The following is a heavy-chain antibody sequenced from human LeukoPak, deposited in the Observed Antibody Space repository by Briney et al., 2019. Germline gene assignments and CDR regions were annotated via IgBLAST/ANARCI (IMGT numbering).Heavy chain of an antibody. J-gene: IGHJ4*02. D-gene: IGHD2-8*01. CDR2: IYSGGDT. Sequence: GGSLRLSCAASGFTVSSNYMSWVRQAPGKGLEWVSVIYSGGDTYYADSVKGRFTISRDNAKNSLYLQMNSLRAEDTAVYYCAREGPYCTNGVCYPPFDYWGQGTLVTVSS. CDR1: GFTVSSNY. V-gene: IGHV3-66*01. CDR3: AREGPYCTNGVCYPPFDY.